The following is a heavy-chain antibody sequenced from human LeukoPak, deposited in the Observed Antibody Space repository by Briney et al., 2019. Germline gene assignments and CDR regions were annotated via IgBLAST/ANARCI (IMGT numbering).Heavy chain of an antibody. D-gene: IGHD6-25*01. CDR3: ASLTASRDY. Sequence: SETLSLTCTVSGGSISSYYWSWIRQPPGKGLEWIGYIYYSGSTNYNPSLKSRVTISVDTSKNQFSLKLSSVTAADTAVYYCASLTASRDYWGQGTLVTVSS. CDR2: IYYSGST. CDR1: GGSISSYY. J-gene: IGHJ4*02. V-gene: IGHV4-59*08.